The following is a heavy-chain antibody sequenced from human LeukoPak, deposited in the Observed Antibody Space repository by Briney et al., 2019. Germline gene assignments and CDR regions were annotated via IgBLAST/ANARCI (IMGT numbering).Heavy chain of an antibody. Sequence: PGGSLRLSCAASGFTFRDYTMNWVRQAPGKGLVWVSRINEDGSTTNYADSVKGRSTIFRDNAKNTLYLQMNSLRAEDTAVYYCVRDLGGRSGHWGQGTLVTVSS. D-gene: IGHD1-26*01. CDR3: VRDLGGRSGH. CDR2: INEDGSTT. J-gene: IGHJ4*02. CDR1: GFTFRDYT. V-gene: IGHV3-74*01.